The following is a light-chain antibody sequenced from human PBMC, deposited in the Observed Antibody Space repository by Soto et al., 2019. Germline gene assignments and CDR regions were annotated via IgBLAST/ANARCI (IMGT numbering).Light chain of an antibody. CDR2: GAS. Sequence: DIVLTQSPGTLYLSPGERATLSCRASQGIGDTLAWYQHKPGQAPRLLIYGASTRATGIPARFSGSGSRTEFTLTISSLQSEDFAVYYCQQYNNWPLTFGQGTRLEIK. CDR3: QQYNNWPLT. CDR1: QGIGDT. V-gene: IGKV3-15*01. J-gene: IGKJ5*01.